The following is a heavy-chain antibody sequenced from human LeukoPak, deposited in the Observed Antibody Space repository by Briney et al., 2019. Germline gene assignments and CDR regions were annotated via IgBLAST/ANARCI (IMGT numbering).Heavy chain of an antibody. J-gene: IGHJ4*02. CDR3: ATDLGYYDSSGYFN. CDR1: GYTLTELS. V-gene: IGHV1-24*01. D-gene: IGHD3-22*01. Sequence: ASVKVSCKVSGYTLTELSMHWVRQAPGKGLEWMGGFDPEDGETIYAQKFQGRVTMTEDTSTDTAYMELSSLRSVDTAVYYCATDLGYYDSSGYFNWGQGTLVTVSS. CDR2: FDPEDGET.